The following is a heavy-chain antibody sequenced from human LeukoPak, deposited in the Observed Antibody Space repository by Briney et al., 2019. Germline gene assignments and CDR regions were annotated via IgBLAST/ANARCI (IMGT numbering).Heavy chain of an antibody. CDR1: GYTFTSYG. Sequence: ASVKVSCKASGYTFTSYGISWVRQAPGQGLEWMGWISAYNGNTNYAQKLQGRVTMTTDTSTSTAYMELSSLRSEDTAVYYCAREQAGSGSYFYYYYYGMDVWGQGTTVTVSS. D-gene: IGHD3-10*01. CDR3: AREQAGSGSYFYYYYYGMDV. CDR2: ISAYNGNT. J-gene: IGHJ6*02. V-gene: IGHV1-18*01.